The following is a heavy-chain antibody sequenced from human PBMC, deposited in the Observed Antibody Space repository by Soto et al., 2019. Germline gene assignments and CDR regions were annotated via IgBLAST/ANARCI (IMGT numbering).Heavy chain of an antibody. V-gene: IGHV1-2*02. D-gene: IGHD6-13*01. CDR3: ATSSGSSLYYGMDV. J-gene: IGHJ6*02. CDR2: IIPKSGGT. Sequence: QVQLVQSGAEVKKPGASVKVSCKASGYTFTGHFMHWVRQAPGQGLEWMGWIIPKSGGTNYAQKFQGRVTMTRDTSISTAHMALSRLTSDDTAVYYCATSSGSSLYYGMDVWGQGTTVTVSS. CDR1: GYTFTGHF.